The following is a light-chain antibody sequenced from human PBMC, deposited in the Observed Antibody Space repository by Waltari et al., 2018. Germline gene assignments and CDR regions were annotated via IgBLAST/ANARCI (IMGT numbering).Light chain of an antibody. Sequence: QSALTQPASVSGSPGQSITISCTVTSSDVGGYNYVSWYQQYPGKAPKLMIYDVSKRPSGVSNRFSGSNSGNTASLTISGLQAEDEADYYCCSYAGSRIHVLFGGGTKLTVL. CDR2: DVS. CDR3: CSYAGSRIHVL. V-gene: IGLV2-23*02. CDR1: SSDVGGYNY. J-gene: IGLJ2*01.